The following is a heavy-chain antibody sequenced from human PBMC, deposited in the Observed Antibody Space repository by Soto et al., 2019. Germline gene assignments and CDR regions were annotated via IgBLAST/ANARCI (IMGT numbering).Heavy chain of an antibody. CDR1: GGTFSSHA. J-gene: IGHJ4*02. D-gene: IGHD2-8*01. CDR3: AITECTIGVCYIIGGN. CDR2: IIPIFGTA. V-gene: IGHV1-69*12. Sequence: QVQLVQSGAEVKKPESSVKVSCTASGGTFSSHAISWVRQAPGQELEWMGGIIPIFGTANYAQKFQGRVTITADESTSTAYMELSSLRSEDTAVYSCAITECTIGVCYIIGGNWGQGTLVTVSS.